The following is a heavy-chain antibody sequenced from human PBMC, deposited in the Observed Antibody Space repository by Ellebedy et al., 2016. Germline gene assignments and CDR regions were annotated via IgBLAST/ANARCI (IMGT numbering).Heavy chain of an antibody. J-gene: IGHJ6*03. CDR2: IIPILGIA. V-gene: IGHV1-69*10. D-gene: IGHD5-18*01. CDR1: GGTFSSYA. CDR3: ATGGYSYGPQGYYYYMDV. Sequence: ASVKVSCKASGGTFSSYAISWVRQAPGQGLEWMGGIIPILGIANYAQKFQGRVTITADKSTSTAYMELSSLRSGDTAVYYCATGGYSYGPQGYYYYMDVWGKGTTVTVSS.